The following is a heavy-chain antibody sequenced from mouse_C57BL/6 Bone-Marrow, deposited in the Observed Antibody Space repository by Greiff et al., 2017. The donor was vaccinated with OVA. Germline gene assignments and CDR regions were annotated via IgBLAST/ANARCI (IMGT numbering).Heavy chain of an antibody. Sequence: VQLKESGGDLVKPGGSLKLSCAASGFTFSSYGMSWVRQTPDKRLEWVATISSGGSYTYYPDSVKGRFTISRDNAKNTLYLQMSSLKSEDTAMYYCARHDYGYYWGQGTSVTVSS. D-gene: IGHD1-1*01. CDR3: ARHDYGYY. CDR2: ISSGGSYT. CDR1: GFTFSSYG. J-gene: IGHJ4*01. V-gene: IGHV5-6*01.